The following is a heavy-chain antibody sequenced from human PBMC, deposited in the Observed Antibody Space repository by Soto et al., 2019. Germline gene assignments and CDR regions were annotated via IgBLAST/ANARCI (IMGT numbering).Heavy chain of an antibody. CDR1: GGCISSYY. J-gene: IGHJ3*02. D-gene: IGHD2-21*02. CDR3: ARAFCGGDCYHDAFDI. V-gene: IGHV4-59*01. Sequence: PSETLSLTCTVAGGCISSYYWSWIRQPPGKGLEWIGYIYYSGSTNYNPSLKSRVTISVDTSKNQFSLKLSSVTAADTAVYYCARAFCGGDCYHDAFDIWGQGTMVTGSS. CDR2: IYYSGST.